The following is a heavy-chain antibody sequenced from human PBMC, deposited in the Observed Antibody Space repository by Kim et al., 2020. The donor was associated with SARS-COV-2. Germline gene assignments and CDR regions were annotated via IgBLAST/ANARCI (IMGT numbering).Heavy chain of an antibody. Sequence: GGSLRLSCAASGFTFSDYYMSWIRQAPGKGLEWVSDISSSSSYTNYADSVKGRFTISRDNAKNSLYLQMNSLRAEDTAVYYCARVGYDYVWGSYRDYYYYYGLDVWGQGPTDTVSS. J-gene: IGHJ6*02. CDR2: ISSSSSYT. CDR3: ARVGYDYVWGSYRDYYYYYGLDV. D-gene: IGHD3-16*02. V-gene: IGHV3-11*05. CDR1: GFTFSDYY.